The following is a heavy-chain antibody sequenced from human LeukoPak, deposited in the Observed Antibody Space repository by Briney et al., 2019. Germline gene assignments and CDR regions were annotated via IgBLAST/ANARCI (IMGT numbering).Heavy chain of an antibody. J-gene: IGHJ4*02. D-gene: IGHD3-22*01. V-gene: IGHV4-59*08. CDR3: ARHLPSYYDSPYFDY. Sequence: SETLSLTCTVSGGSISNYYWSWIRQPPGKGLDWIGYTYYSGSTNYSPSFKSRVTISIDTSKNQFSLRLSSVTAADTAVYYCARHLPSYYDSPYFDYWGQGTLVTVSS. CDR1: GGSISNYY. CDR2: TYYSGST.